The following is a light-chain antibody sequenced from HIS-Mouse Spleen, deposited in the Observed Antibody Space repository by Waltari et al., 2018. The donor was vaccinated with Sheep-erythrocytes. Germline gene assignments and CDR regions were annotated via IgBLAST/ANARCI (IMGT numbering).Light chain of an antibody. CDR1: SSDVGSYNL. Sequence: QSALTQPASVSGSPGQSITISCTGTSSDVGSYNLVSWYQQHPGKAPKLMIYDVSKRPSGVPDRCSGSKSGNTASLTISGLQAEDEADYYCCSYAGSYNHVFGTGTKVTVL. CDR3: CSYAGSYNHV. J-gene: IGLJ1*01. V-gene: IGLV2-23*02. CDR2: DVS.